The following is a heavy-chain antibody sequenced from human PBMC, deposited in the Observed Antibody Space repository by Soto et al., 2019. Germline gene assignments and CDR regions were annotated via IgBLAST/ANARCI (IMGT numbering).Heavy chain of an antibody. CDR2: TGGSGRTT. D-gene: IGHD1-20*01. V-gene: IGHV3-23*01. CDR3: ATVHNTSRSFDY. CDR1: GFNFGIIS. Sequence: GGSQILCSAASGFNFGIISMILIRQAPGKGLEWVSTTGGSGRTTYYADSVKGRFTVSRDNSKNTLDLHMSSLRAEDTAVYFCATVHNTSRSFDYWGQGTLVTGSS. J-gene: IGHJ4*02.